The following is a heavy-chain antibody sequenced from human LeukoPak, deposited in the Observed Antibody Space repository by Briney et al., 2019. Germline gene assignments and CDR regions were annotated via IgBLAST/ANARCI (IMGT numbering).Heavy chain of an antibody. V-gene: IGHV1-2*06. D-gene: IGHD3-3*01. CDR1: GYTFTGYY. J-gene: IGHJ6*02. Sequence: ASVKVSCKASGYTFTGYYMHWVRQAPGQGLEWMGRINPNSGDTNYAQKFQGRVTMTRDTSISTAYMELSRLRSDDTAVYYCARDIRLGPYYDFWSGYRDHYYYGMDVWGQGTTVTVSS. CDR2: INPNSGDT. CDR3: ARDIRLGPYYDFWSGYRDHYYYGMDV.